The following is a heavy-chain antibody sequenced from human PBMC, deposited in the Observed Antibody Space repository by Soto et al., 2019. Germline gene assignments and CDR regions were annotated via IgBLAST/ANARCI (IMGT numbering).Heavy chain of an antibody. Sequence: SETLSLTCAVSGGSISSCGYSWSWIRQPPGKGLEWIGYIYHSGSTYYNPSLKSRVTISVDRSKNQFSLKLSSVTAADTAVYYCAADGGLPRYYWGQGTLVTVSS. V-gene: IGHV4-30-2*01. J-gene: IGHJ4*02. CDR2: IYHSGST. D-gene: IGHD4-17*01. CDR1: GGSISSCGYS. CDR3: AADGGLPRYY.